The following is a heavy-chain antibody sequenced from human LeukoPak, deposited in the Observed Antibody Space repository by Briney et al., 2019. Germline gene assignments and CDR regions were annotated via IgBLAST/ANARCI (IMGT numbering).Heavy chain of an antibody. J-gene: IGHJ4*02. D-gene: IGHD6-6*01. CDR3: VKDGLRYSSSFGFPDY. CDR2: ISSNGGST. CDR1: GFTFSSYA. V-gene: IGHV3-64D*06. Sequence: PGGSLRLSCSASGFTFSSYAIHWVRQAPGKGLEYVSAISSNGGSTYYADSVKGRFTISRDNSKNTLYLQMSSLRAEDTAVYYCVKDGLRYSSSFGFPDYWGQGTLVTVSS.